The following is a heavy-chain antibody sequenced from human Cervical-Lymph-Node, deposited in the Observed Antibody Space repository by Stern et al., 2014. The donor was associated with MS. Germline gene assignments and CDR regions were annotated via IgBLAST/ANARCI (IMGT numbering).Heavy chain of an antibody. CDR3: ARVLGSHYDPYDAFDI. Sequence: QVQLQQWGAGLLKPSETLSLTCAVYGGSFSGNYWSWIRQPPGKGLEWIGEINLGGTTNYNPSLKSRVIISVDTSKNQFSLKLSSVTAADTAVYYCARVLGSHYDPYDAFDIWGQGTMVTVSS. CDR1: GGSFSGNY. CDR2: INLGGTT. D-gene: IGHD4-17*01. J-gene: IGHJ3*02. V-gene: IGHV4-34*01.